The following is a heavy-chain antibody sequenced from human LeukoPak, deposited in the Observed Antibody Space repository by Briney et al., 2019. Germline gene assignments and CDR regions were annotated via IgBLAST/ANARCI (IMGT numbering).Heavy chain of an antibody. CDR3: ASWRYCSSTSCYLGFDP. J-gene: IGHJ5*02. Sequence: ASVKVSCKASGYTFTGYYMHWVRQAPGQGLEWMGWINPNSGGTNYAQKFQGRVTMTRDTSISTAYMELSRLRSDDTAVYYCASWRYCSSTSCYLGFDPWGQGTLVTVSS. D-gene: IGHD2-2*01. CDR2: INPNSGGT. CDR1: GYTFTGYY. V-gene: IGHV1-2*02.